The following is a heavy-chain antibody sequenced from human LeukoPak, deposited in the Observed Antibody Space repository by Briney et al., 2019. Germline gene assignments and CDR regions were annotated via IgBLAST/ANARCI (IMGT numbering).Heavy chain of an antibody. V-gene: IGHV4-39*07. CDR2: IYYSGST. D-gene: IGHD6-13*01. CDR3: ASVHFIAAAGIV. Sequence: PSETLSLTCTVSGGSISSSSYYWGWIRQPPGRGLEWIGSIYYSGSTYYNPSLKSRVTISVDTSKNQFSLKLSSVTAADTAVYYCASVHFIAAAGIVWGQGTLVTVSS. CDR1: GGSISSSSYY. J-gene: IGHJ4*02.